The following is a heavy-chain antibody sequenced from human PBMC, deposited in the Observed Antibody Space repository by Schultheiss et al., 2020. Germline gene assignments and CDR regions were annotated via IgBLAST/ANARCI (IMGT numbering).Heavy chain of an antibody. D-gene: IGHD2-8*01. V-gene: IGHV3-21*01. Sequence: WGSLRLSCAASGFTFSSYVMNWVRQAPGKGLEWVSSISSSSSYIYYADSLKGRLTISRDNAKNSLYLQMNSLRAEDTAVYYCARKGAYCTNGVCYTMSSGYYYYGMDVWGQGTTVTVSS. CDR1: GFTFSSYV. CDR3: ARKGAYCTNGVCYTMSSGYYYYGMDV. J-gene: IGHJ6*02. CDR2: ISSSSSYI.